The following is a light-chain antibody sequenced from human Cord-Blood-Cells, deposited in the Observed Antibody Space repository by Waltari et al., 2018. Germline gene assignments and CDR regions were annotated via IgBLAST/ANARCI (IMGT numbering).Light chain of an antibody. CDR2: EGS. V-gene: IGLV2-23*01. CDR3: CSYAGSKYV. J-gene: IGLJ1*01. CDR1: SSDVGRYNL. Sequence: QSALTQPASVSGSPGQSITIPCTGTSSDVGRYNLVSWHQQHPGKSPKHMIYEGSKRPSGVSNRFSGSKSGNPASLTISGLQAEDEADYYCCSYAGSKYVFGTGTKFTVL.